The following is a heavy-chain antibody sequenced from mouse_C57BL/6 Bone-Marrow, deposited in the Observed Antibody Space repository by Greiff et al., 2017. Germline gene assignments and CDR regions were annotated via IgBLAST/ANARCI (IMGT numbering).Heavy chain of an antibody. CDR1: GYTFTSYD. V-gene: IGHV1-85*01. J-gene: IGHJ1*03. CDR2: IYPKDGST. CDR3: ARPVITTVVATDNWYFDV. Sequence: VQLQQSGPELVKPGASVKLSCKASGYTFTSYDINWVKQRPGQGLEWIGWIYPKDGSTKYNEKFKGKATLTVDTSSSTAYMELHSLTSEDSAVYFCARPVITTVVATDNWYFDVWGTGTTVTVSS. D-gene: IGHD1-1*01.